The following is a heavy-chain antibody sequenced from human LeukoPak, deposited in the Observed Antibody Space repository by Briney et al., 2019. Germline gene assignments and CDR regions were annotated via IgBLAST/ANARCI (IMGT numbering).Heavy chain of an antibody. Sequence: SETLSLTCTVSGGSISSYYWSWIRQPPGKGLEWIGYIYYSGSTNYNPSLKSRVTISVDTSKNQFSLKLSSVTAADTAVYYCARDYDFWSGLFHTYYYYGMDVWGQGTTVTVSS. V-gene: IGHV4-59*01. D-gene: IGHD3-3*01. CDR3: ARDYDFWSGLFHTYYYYGMDV. CDR2: IYYSGST. J-gene: IGHJ6*02. CDR1: GGSISSYY.